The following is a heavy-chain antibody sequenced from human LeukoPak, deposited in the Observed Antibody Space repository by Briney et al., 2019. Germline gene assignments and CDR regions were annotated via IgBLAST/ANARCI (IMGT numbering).Heavy chain of an antibody. CDR1: GFTFSSYV. V-gene: IGHV3-30-3*01. CDR3: ARDQGGVVPAAMPPYYYYYGMDV. J-gene: IGHJ6*02. D-gene: IGHD2-2*01. CDR2: ISYDGSNK. Sequence: GGSLRLSCAASGFTFSSYVMHWVRQAPGKRLEWVAVISYDGSNKYYADSVKGRFTISRDNSKNTLYLQMNSLRAEDTAVYYCARDQGGVVPAAMPPYYYYYGMDVWGQGTTVTVSS.